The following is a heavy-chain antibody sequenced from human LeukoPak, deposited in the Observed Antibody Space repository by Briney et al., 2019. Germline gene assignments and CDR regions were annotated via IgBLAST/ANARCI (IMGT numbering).Heavy chain of an antibody. D-gene: IGHD1-26*01. V-gene: IGHV3-23*01. CDR3: AKDRHGIVGLTPFEY. CDR1: GFPLRSYG. J-gene: IGHJ4*02. CDR2: ISGSDGST. Sequence: GGSLRLSCAASGFPLRSYGMSWVRQAPGKGLEWVSAISGSDGSTYYTDSVKGRFTISRDNSKNTLYLQLNSLRADDTAIYYCAKDRHGIVGLTPFEYWGQGTRVTVSS.